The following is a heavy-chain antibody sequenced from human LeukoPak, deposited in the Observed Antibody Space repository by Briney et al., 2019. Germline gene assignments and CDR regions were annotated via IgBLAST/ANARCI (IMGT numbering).Heavy chain of an antibody. CDR2: IYPGDSDT. D-gene: IGHD4-17*01. V-gene: IGHV5-51*01. CDR1: GYSFTNYW. CDR3: ARPHDYGDFGDAFDI. Sequence: GESLKISCVGSGYSFTNYWIGWVRQMPGKGLEWMGIIYPGDSDTRYSPSFQGHVTISADRSISTAYLQWNSLKASDTAMYYCARPHDYGDFGDAFDIWGQGTLVTVSS. J-gene: IGHJ3*02.